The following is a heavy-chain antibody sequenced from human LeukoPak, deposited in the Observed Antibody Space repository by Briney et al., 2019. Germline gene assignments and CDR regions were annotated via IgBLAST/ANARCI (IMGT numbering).Heavy chain of an antibody. CDR1: GFTFISYA. V-gene: IGHV3-23*01. J-gene: IGHJ4*02. CDR2: ISATGAST. Sequence: GGSLRLSCAASGFTFISYAMSWVRQAPGKGLEWGSSISATGASTYYVDSVKGRFTVSRDNSNNTVYLRMNTLGAEDTAVYYCAKVFRYGTSSYPDSWGRGILVTVSS. D-gene: IGHD4-17*01. CDR3: AKVFRYGTSSYPDS.